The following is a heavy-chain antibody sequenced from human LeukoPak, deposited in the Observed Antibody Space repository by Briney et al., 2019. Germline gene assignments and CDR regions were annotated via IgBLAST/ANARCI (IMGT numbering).Heavy chain of an antibody. CDR3: ARVGRSSGYYTPSHYYYYMDV. V-gene: IGHV1-46*01. Sequence: ASVKVSCKASGYTFTSYYMHWVRQAPGQGLEWMGIINPSGGSTSYALKFQGRVTMTRDMSTSTVYMELSSLRSEDTAVYYCARVGRSSGYYTPSHYYYYMDVWGKGTTVTVSS. J-gene: IGHJ6*03. CDR2: INPSGGST. CDR1: GYTFTSYY. D-gene: IGHD3-22*01.